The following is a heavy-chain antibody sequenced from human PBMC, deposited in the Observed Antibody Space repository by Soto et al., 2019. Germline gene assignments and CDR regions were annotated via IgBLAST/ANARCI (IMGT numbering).Heavy chain of an antibody. V-gene: IGHV4-34*01. CDR1: SGSFSGYY. CDR2: ITHRGFT. D-gene: IGHD6-13*01. Sequence: QVQLQQWGAGLLKPSETLSLTCAVYSGSFSGYYWSWIRQSPGKGLEWIGEITHRGFTNYNPSLKRRVNMSADTSKNHFSLNLTSVTAADTAVYYCARFPFSTSSWSNPRYFDSWGQGTLVTVSS. J-gene: IGHJ4*02. CDR3: ARFPFSTSSWSNPRYFDS.